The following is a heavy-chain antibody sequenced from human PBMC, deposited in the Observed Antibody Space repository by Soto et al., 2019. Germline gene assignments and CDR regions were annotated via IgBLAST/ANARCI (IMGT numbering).Heavy chain of an antibody. V-gene: IGHV3-33*01. CDR2: IWYDASNK. J-gene: IGHJ3*02. Sequence: PGGSLRLSCAASGFTFSNYVMRWVRQAPGKGLEWVAVIWYDASNKYYADSVKGRFTISRDNSKNTLYLQMNSLRAEDTAVYFCATLSDAFDIWGQGTMVTVSS. CDR3: ATLSDAFDI. CDR1: GFTFSNYV.